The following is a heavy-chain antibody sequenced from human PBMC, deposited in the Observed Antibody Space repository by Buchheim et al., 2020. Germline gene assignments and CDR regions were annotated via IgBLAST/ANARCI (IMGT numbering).Heavy chain of an antibody. CDR2: INEDGSEK. D-gene: IGHD2-2*01. CDR1: GFTLSSYW. J-gene: IGHJ4*02. CDR3: AREYCSSTSCSYFDY. V-gene: IGHV3-7*01. Sequence: EVHLVESGGALVQPGGSLRLSCAASGFTLSSYWMTWVRQAPGQGLEWVANINEDGSEKHYVDSVRGRFTISRDNAKNSLYLQMNSLRAEDTAFYYCAREYCSSTSCSYFDYWGQGTL.